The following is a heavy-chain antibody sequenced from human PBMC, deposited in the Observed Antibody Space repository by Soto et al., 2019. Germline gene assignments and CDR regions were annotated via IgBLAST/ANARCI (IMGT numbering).Heavy chain of an antibody. CDR2: IYHSGSI. V-gene: IGHV4-30-2*01. Sequence: PSETLSRTCADSGGSISSGGYSWRWIRQPPGKGLEWIGYIYHSGSIYYNPSLKSRVTISVDRSKNHFSLNLNSMTAADTAVYYCARRTGSSTYYFDYWGQGTLVTVSS. CDR1: GGSISSGGYS. CDR3: ARRTGSSTYYFDY. J-gene: IGHJ4*02. D-gene: IGHD6-6*01.